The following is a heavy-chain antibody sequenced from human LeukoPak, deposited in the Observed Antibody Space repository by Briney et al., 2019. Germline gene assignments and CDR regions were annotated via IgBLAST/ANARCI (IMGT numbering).Heavy chain of an antibody. CDR3: ARDSGYQLLYCWFDR. D-gene: IGHD2-2*02. CDR1: GYTFTGYY. V-gene: IGHV1-2*02. J-gene: IGHJ5*02. Sequence: ASVKVSCNASGYTFTGYYMHWVRQAPGQGLERMGWINPNSGCTNYAQKFQGRITMARDTSHSPAYMEPIRLRCEASPVYYCARDSGYQLLYCWFDRWGRGTLVTVCS. CDR2: INPNSGCT.